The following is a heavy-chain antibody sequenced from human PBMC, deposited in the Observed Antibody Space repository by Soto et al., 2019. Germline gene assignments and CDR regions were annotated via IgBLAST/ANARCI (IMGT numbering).Heavy chain of an antibody. D-gene: IGHD3-9*01. CDR1: GFTFSDHY. V-gene: IGHV3-72*01. J-gene: IGHJ4*02. Sequence: GGSLRLSCAASGFTFSDHYMDWVRQAPGKGLEWVGRTRNRPNSYTTDYAASVKGRFTISRDDSQNSVYLHMNSLETEDTAVYFCVRVTLGRNLRYLDYWGQGTLVTVSS. CDR2: TRNRPNSYTT. CDR3: VRVTLGRNLRYLDY.